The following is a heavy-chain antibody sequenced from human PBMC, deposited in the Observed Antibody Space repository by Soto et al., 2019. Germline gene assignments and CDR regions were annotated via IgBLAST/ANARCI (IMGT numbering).Heavy chain of an antibody. CDR2: INPNSGGT. Sequence: QVQLVQSGAEVKKPGASVKVSCKASGHTFTGYYMHWVRQAPGQGLEWMGWINPNSGGTNYAQKFQGWVTMTRDTSISTAYMELSRLRSDDTAVYYCARGGDCSSTSCYNYMDVWGKGTTVTVSS. D-gene: IGHD2-2*02. V-gene: IGHV1-2*04. CDR3: ARGGDCSSTSCYNYMDV. CDR1: GHTFTGYY. J-gene: IGHJ6*03.